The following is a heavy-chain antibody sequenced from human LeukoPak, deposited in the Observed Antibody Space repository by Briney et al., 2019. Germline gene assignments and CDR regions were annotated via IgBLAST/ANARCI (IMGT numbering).Heavy chain of an antibody. V-gene: IGHV4-59*01. CDR1: GGSISSYY. D-gene: IGHD3-3*01. CDR3: ARDRSNYYNDAFDI. J-gene: IGHJ3*02. CDR2: IYYSGST. Sequence: PSETLSLTCTVSGGSISSYYWSWIRQPPGKGLEWIGYIYYSGSTNHNPSLKSRVTISVDTSKNQFSLKLSSVTAADTAVYYCARDRSNYYNDAFDIWGQGTMVTVSS.